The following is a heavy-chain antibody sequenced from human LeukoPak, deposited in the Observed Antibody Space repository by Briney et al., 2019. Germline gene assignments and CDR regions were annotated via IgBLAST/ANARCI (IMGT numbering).Heavy chain of an antibody. D-gene: IGHD3-22*01. Sequence: SVKVSCKASGGTFSSYAISWVRQAPGQGLEWMGGIIPIFGTANYAQKFQGRVTITADESTSTACMELSSLRAEDTAVYYCARAGLNYYDNSGYYYEYFQHWGQGTLVTVSS. CDR3: ARAGLNYYDNSGYYYEYFQH. V-gene: IGHV1-69*01. CDR2: IIPIFGTA. J-gene: IGHJ1*01. CDR1: GGTFSSYA.